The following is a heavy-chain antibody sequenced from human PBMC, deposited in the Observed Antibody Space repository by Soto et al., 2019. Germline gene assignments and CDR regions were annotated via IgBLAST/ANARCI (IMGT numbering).Heavy chain of an antibody. CDR2: ISSFSSYT. CDR1: GFTFSDYY. Sequence: QVQLVESGGGLVKPGGSLRLSCAASGFTFSDYYMSWIRQAPGKGLEWVSYISSFSSYTNYADSDKGRFTVYRDNAKNSLYLQMNSLISEDTGVYYCARVSRFQGYCFDYWGHGTLVTVTS. J-gene: IGHJ4*01. V-gene: IGHV3-11*06. D-gene: IGHD2-15*01. CDR3: ARVSRFQGYCFDY.